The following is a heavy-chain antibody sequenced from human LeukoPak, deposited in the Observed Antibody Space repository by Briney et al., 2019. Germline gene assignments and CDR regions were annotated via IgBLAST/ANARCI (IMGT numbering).Heavy chain of an antibody. J-gene: IGHJ3*02. D-gene: IGHD3-10*01. V-gene: IGHV3-48*04. CDR3: ARGRRITMVRGVTHDAFDI. CDR1: GFTFSSYS. Sequence: PGGSLRLSCAASGFTFSSYSMNWVRQAPGKGLEWVSYISSSSSTIYYADSVKGRFTISRDNAKNSLYLQMNSLRAEDTAVYYCARGRRITMVRGVTHDAFDIWGQGTMVTVSS. CDR2: ISSSSSTI.